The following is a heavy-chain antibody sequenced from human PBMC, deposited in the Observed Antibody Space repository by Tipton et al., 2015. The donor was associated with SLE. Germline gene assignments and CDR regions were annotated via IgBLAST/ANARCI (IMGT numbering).Heavy chain of an antibody. CDR1: GFTFSSYA. D-gene: IGHD3-10*01. J-gene: IGHJ4*02. CDR3: AKEERITMVRGGAIGY. V-gene: IGHV3-23*01. Sequence: SLRLSCAASGFTFSSYAMSWVRQAPGKGLEWVSAISGSGGSTYYADSVKGRFAISRDNSKNTLYLQMNSLRAEDTAVYYCAKEERITMVRGGAIGYWGQGTLVTVSS. CDR2: ISGSGGST.